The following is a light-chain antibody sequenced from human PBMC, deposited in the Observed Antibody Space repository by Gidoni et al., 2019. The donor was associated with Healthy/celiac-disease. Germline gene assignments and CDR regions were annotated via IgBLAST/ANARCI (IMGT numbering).Light chain of an antibody. V-gene: IGKV3-11*01. CDR2: DAS. CDR3: QQRSNWPPYT. Sequence: IVFTQSPATLSLSPGERVTLSCRASQSVSSYLAWYQQKPGQDPRLLIYDASNRATGIPARFSGSGAGTDFTLTSSSLEPEDFAVYYCQQRSNWPPYTFGQGTKLEIK. J-gene: IGKJ2*01. CDR1: QSVSSY.